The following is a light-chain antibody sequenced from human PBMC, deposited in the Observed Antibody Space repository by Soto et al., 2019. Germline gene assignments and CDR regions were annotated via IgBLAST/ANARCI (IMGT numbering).Light chain of an antibody. V-gene: IGLV2-8*01. Sequence: QSALTQPPSASGSPGQSVTISCTGTSGDVGAYNFVSWYQQHPGKAPKLMIYEVNKRPSGVPDRFSGSKSGNTASLTVSGLQAEDEADYYCNSYAGSNNFRVFGGGTKVTVL. J-gene: IGLJ2*01. CDR3: NSYAGSNNFRV. CDR1: SGDVGAYNF. CDR2: EVN.